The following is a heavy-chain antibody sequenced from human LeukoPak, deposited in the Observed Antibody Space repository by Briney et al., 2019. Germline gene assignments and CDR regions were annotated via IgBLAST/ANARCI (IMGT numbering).Heavy chain of an antibody. Sequence: GGSLRLSCAAPGFSFSSHSMNWVRQAPRKGLEWVSSISTVSSFIYYADSVKGRFTISRDIAKNSLYLQMNSLSAGDTAVYYCARTDYYDKSIDYWGQGTLVTVSS. CDR3: ARTDYYDKSIDY. V-gene: IGHV3-21*01. CDR1: GFSFSSHS. D-gene: IGHD3-22*01. CDR2: ISTVSSFI. J-gene: IGHJ4*02.